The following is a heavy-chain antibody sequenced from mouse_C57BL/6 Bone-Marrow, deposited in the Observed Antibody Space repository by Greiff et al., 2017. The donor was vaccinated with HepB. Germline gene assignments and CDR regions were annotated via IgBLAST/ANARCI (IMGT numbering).Heavy chain of an antibody. Sequence: EVHLVESGGGLVQPGGSLSLSCAASGFTFTDYYMSWVRQPPGKALEWLGFIRNKANGYTTEYSASVKGRFTISRDNSQSILYLQMNALRAEDSATYYCARSPKEAMDYWGQGTSVTVSS. CDR2: IRNKANGYTT. J-gene: IGHJ4*01. CDR1: GFTFTDYY. CDR3: ARSPKEAMDY. V-gene: IGHV7-3*01.